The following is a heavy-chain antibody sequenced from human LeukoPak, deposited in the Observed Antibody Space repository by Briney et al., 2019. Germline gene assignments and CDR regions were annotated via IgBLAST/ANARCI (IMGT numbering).Heavy chain of an antibody. V-gene: IGHV4-34*01. CDR1: GGSFSGYY. D-gene: IGHD1-26*01. Sequence: PSETLSLTCAVYGGSFSGYYWSWIRQPPGKGLEWMGEINHSGSTNYNPSLKSRVTISVDTCKNQLSLKLGSVTAADTAVCYCAGFFRGRSHVFDYWGQGTLLTVPS. J-gene: IGHJ4*02. CDR3: AGFFRGRSHVFDY. CDR2: INHSGST.